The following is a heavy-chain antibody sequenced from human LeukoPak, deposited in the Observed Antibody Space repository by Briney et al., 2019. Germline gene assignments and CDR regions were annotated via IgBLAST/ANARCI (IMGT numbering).Heavy chain of an antibody. J-gene: IGHJ4*02. CDR1: GFTFSSYS. CDR2: ISSDGSKK. D-gene: IGHD4-23*01. Sequence: AGGSLRLSCAASGFTFSSYSMNWVRQAPGKGLEWEAVISSDGSKKDHADSVKGRFTISRDNSKNTVYLQMNSLRVEDTAVYYCARGAHKRDDYGGFFDYWGQGTLVTVSS. V-gene: IGHV3-30*03. CDR3: ARGAHKRDDYGGFFDY.